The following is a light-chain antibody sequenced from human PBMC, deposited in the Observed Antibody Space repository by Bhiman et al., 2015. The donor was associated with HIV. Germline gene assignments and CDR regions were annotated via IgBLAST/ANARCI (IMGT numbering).Light chain of an antibody. J-gene: IGLJ1*01. Sequence: QSVLTQPPSVSAAPGQKVTLSCSGSSSNIGNNSVSWYQQFPGTAPKLLIYDSDKRPSGIPDRFSGSKSGTSATLGITGLQTGDEADYYCSSYSITSPLWVFGSGTRVTVL. CDR2: DSD. CDR3: SSYSITSPLWV. CDR1: SSNIGNNS. V-gene: IGLV1-51*01.